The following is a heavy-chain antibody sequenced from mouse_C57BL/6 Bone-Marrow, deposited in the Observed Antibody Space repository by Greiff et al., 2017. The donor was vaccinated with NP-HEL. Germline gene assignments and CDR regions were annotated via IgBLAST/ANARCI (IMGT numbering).Heavy chain of an antibody. Sequence: QVQLQQPGAELVKPGASVKLSCKASGYTFTSYWMHWVKQRPGQGLEWIGMIHPNSGSTNYNEKFKSKATLTVDKSSSTAYMQLSSLTFEDSAVYYCARSRLYYYGSSLWYFDVWGTGTTVTVSS. V-gene: IGHV1-64*01. J-gene: IGHJ1*03. D-gene: IGHD1-1*01. CDR2: IHPNSGST. CDR3: ARSRLYYYGSSLWYFDV. CDR1: GYTFTSYW.